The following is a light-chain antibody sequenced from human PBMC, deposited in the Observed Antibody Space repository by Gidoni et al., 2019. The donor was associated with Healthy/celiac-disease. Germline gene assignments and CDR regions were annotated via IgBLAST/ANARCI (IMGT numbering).Light chain of an antibody. J-gene: IGKJ1*01. CDR3: QQRSNWRT. CDR2: DAT. CDR1: QSVSSY. Sequence: IVFTQSPSTLALSPGERATLSCRASQSVSSYLAWYQQKPGQAPRLRIYDATNRATGIPARFSGSGAGTDFPITSSSLEAEDFAVYYCQQRSNWRTFGQGTKVEIK. V-gene: IGKV3-11*01.